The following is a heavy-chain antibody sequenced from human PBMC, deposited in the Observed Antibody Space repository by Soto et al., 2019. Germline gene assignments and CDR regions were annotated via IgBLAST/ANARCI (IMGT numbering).Heavy chain of an antibody. CDR2: IYSGGST. D-gene: IGHD6-13*01. Sequence: GGSLRLSCAASGFTVSSNYMSWVRQAPGKGLEWVSVIYSGGSTYYADSVKGRFTISRDNSKNTLYLQMNSLRAEDTAVYYCAISWSWGAFDIWGQGTMVTVSS. CDR1: GFTVSSNY. CDR3: AISWSWGAFDI. J-gene: IGHJ3*02. V-gene: IGHV3-66*01.